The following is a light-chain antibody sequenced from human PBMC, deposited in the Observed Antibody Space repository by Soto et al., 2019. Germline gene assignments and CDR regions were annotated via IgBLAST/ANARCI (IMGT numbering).Light chain of an antibody. CDR2: GAS. V-gene: IGKV3-20*01. CDR3: QQYGSSLFT. J-gene: IGKJ5*01. Sequence: EIVLTQSPGTLSLSPGERATLSCRASQSVSRSYLAWYQQKPGQAPGLLIYGASSKPTGIPDRFSGSGSGTDITVTISRLEPEDFAVYYCQQYGSSLFTFGQGTRLEIK. CDR1: QSVSRSY.